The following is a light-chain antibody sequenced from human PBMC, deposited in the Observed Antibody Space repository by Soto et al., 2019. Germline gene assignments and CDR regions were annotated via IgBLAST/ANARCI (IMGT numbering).Light chain of an antibody. CDR2: DAS. Sequence: DIQMTQSPSTLSASVGDRVTITCRASQSTSSWLAWYQQKPGKAPKLLIYDASTLESGVPSRFSGSGSGTEFTLTNSILQPDDFSTYYCQQYNSYSPLTFGGGTKVEIK. CDR3: QQYNSYSPLT. V-gene: IGKV1-5*01. J-gene: IGKJ4*01. CDR1: QSTSSW.